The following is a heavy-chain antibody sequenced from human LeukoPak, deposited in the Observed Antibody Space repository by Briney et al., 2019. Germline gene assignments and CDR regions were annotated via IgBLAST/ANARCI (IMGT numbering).Heavy chain of an antibody. V-gene: IGHV3-53*04. Sequence: GGSLRLSCAASGFTFSSYAMSWVRQAPGKGLEWVSVIYSGGSTYYADSVKGRFTISRHNSKNTLYLQMNSLRAEDTAVYYCARGDYDILTGYSPFDYWGQGTLVTVSS. D-gene: IGHD3-9*01. CDR3: ARGDYDILTGYSPFDY. CDR1: GFTFSSYA. J-gene: IGHJ4*02. CDR2: IYSGGST.